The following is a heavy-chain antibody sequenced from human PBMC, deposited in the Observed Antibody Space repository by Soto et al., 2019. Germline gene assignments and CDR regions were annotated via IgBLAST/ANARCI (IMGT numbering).Heavy chain of an antibody. CDR3: ARDSDLYDPYDSSGYYSNWFDP. Sequence: RGSLRLSCPASGFTLSSYAISWVRPAPGKGLDWVSAICGSGGGTYDADSVKGRFTISIDNSENALYLQMNSLRAEDTAVYYCARDSDLYDPYDSSGYYSNWFDPWGQGTLVNVSS. D-gene: IGHD3-22*01. CDR2: ICGSGGGT. V-gene: IGHV3-23*01. CDR1: GFTLSSYA. J-gene: IGHJ5*02.